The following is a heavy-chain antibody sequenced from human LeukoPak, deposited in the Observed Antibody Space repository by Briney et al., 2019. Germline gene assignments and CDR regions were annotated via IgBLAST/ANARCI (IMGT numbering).Heavy chain of an antibody. CDR3: ARGGDIAAAGTAAFDI. CDR2: IYPGYSDT. D-gene: IGHD6-13*01. J-gene: IGHJ3*02. CDR1: GYSFTSYW. V-gene: IGHV5-51*01. Sequence: GESLKISCKGSGYSFTSYWIGWVRQMPGKGLEWMGIIYPGYSDTRYSPPFQGQVPLSADKSISTAYLQWSSLKASDTAMYYCARGGDIAAAGTAAFDIWGQGTMVTVSS.